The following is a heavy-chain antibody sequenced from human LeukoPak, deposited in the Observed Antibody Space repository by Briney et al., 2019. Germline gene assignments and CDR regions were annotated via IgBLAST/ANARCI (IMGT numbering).Heavy chain of an antibody. J-gene: IGHJ4*02. V-gene: IGHV3-74*01. CDR2: INSDGSNT. Sequence: GGSLRLSCAASGFTFSSYWMHWVRQAPGKGLVWVSRINSDGSNTSYADSVKGRFTISRDNAKNTLYLQMNSLRAEDTAVYYCARVRDDEVFDYWGQGTLVTVSS. CDR1: GFTFSSYW. D-gene: IGHD1-1*01. CDR3: ARVRDDEVFDY.